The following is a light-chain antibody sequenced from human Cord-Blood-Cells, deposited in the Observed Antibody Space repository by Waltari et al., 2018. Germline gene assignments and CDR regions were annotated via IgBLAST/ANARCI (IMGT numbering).Light chain of an antibody. J-gene: IGLJ3*02. CDR1: SSDVGGYNY. CDR3: SSYAGSNNWV. CDR2: EVS. V-gene: IGLV2-8*01. Sequence: QSALTQPPSASGSPGQSVTISCTGTSSDVGGYNYVSWYQQHPGKAPKLMIYEVSNRPQGVPDRFSGSKSGNTASLTVSGLQAEDEADYYCSSYAGSNNWVFGGGTKLTVL.